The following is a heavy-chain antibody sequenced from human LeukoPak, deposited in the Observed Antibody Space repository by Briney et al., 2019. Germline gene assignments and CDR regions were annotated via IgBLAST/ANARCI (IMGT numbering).Heavy chain of an antibody. V-gene: IGHV5-10-1*01. CDR3: RSPEPSGGYAY. Sequence: GESLKISCTGSGYTYTNYWIIWVRQMPGKGLEWMGRIAPSDSHTNYSPSFQCHVAISADKSISTAYLQWSSLKSSATSVYYFRSPEPSGGYAYWGPGTLVIVSS. CDR2: IAPSDSHT. CDR1: GYTYTNYW. J-gene: IGHJ4*01. D-gene: IGHD1-26*01.